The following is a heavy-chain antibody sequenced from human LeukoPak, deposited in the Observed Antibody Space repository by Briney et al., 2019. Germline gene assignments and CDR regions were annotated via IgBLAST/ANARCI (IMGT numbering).Heavy chain of an antibody. V-gene: IGHV3-30*18. CDR2: ISHDGSYK. Sequence: GGSLRLSCAASGFTFSTYGMHWVRQAPGRGQERVALISHDGSYKNYADSVKGRFTISRDNSKKTLYLQMNSLRPEDTAVYYCAEGQFGQNWNDALDCWGQGTLVTVSS. D-gene: IGHD1-1*01. J-gene: IGHJ4*02. CDR1: GFTFSTYG. CDR3: AEGQFGQNWNDALDC.